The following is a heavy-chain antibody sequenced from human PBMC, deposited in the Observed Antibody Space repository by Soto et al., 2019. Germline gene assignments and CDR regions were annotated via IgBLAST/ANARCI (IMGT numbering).Heavy chain of an antibody. Sequence: QVQLQESGPGLVKPSQTLSLTCSVSGVSISTDDYYWSWIRQSPGKGLEWIGYMYHSTRTHYNPSLASRVNISVSTSKNQFSLKLNSVTAADTDVYYCAREIYGDFDYWGQGILVTVSS. V-gene: IGHV4-30-4*01. CDR3: AREIYGDFDY. CDR2: MYHSTRT. J-gene: IGHJ4*02. CDR1: GVSISTDDYY. D-gene: IGHD3-10*01.